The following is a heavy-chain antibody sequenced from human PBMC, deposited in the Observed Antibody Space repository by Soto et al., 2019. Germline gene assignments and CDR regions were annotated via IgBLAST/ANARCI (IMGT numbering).Heavy chain of an antibody. CDR3: AKDATAGYDILTRYGY. J-gene: IGHJ4*02. Sequence: GGSLRLSCAASGFTFSSYAMSWVRQAPGKGLEWVSAISGSGGSTYYADSVKGRFTISRDNSKNTLYLQMNSLRAEDTAVYYCAKDATAGYDILTRYGYWGQGTLVTV. D-gene: IGHD3-9*01. V-gene: IGHV3-23*01. CDR1: GFTFSSYA. CDR2: ISGSGGST.